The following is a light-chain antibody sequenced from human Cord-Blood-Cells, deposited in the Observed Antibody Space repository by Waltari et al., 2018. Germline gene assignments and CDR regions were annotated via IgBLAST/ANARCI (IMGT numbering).Light chain of an antibody. J-gene: IGKJ1*01. CDR1: QGISSY. V-gene: IGKV1-9*01. CDR2: AAS. CDR3: QQLNSYPQT. Sequence: IQLTQSPSSLSASVGGRVTITCRASQGISSYLVWYQQKPGKAPKLLIYAASTLQSGVPSRFSGSGSGTDFTLTISSLQPEDFATYYCQQLNSYPQTFGQGTKVEIK.